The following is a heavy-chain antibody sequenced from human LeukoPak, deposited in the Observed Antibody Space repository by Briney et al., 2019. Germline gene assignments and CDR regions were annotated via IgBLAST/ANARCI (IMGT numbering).Heavy chain of an antibody. Sequence: GGSLRLSCGAYGFIFSSYAMGWVRQAPGKGLEWVSGISGSGGSTYYADSVKGRFTISRDNSKNTLYLQMNSLRAEDTAVYYCAKDPRGYYYDSSGYSYYWGQGTLVTVSS. V-gene: IGHV3-23*01. J-gene: IGHJ4*02. CDR1: GFIFSSYA. D-gene: IGHD3-22*01. CDR3: AKDPRGYYYDSSGYSYY. CDR2: ISGSGGST.